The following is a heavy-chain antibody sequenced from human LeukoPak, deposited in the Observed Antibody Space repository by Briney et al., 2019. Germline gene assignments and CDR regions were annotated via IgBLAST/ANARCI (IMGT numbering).Heavy chain of an antibody. Sequence: GGSLRLSCAASGFTFSSYAMSWVRQAPGKGLEWVSAISGSGGSTYYADSVKGRFTISRDNSKNTLYLQMNSLRAEDTAVYYCAKKLEPGATYHYYMDVWGKGTMVTVSS. D-gene: IGHD1-1*01. CDR3: AKKLEPGATYHYYMDV. J-gene: IGHJ6*03. V-gene: IGHV3-23*01. CDR2: ISGSGGST. CDR1: GFTFSSYA.